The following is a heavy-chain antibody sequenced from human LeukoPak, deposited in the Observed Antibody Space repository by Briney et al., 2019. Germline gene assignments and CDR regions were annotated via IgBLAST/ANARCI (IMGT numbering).Heavy chain of an antibody. CDR2: ISGSGAGT. CDR3: ARSPSGSYYDYYYYYMDI. Sequence: PGGSLRLSCAASGFTFSSYAMSWVRLAPGKGLEWVSAISGSGAGTYYADSVQGRFTISRDKSKNTLYLQMNSLRAEDTAVYYCARSPSGSYYDYYYYYMDIWGKGTTVTVSS. D-gene: IGHD1-26*01. J-gene: IGHJ6*03. V-gene: IGHV3-23*01. CDR1: GFTFSSYA.